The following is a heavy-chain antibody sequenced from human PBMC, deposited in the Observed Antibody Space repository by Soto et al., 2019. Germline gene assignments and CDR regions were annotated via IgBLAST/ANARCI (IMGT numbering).Heavy chain of an antibody. V-gene: IGHV4-59*01. CDR1: GGSISSYY. D-gene: IGHD1-26*01. Sequence: QVQLQESGPGLVKPSETLSLTCTVSGGSISSYYWSWIRQPPGKGLEWIGYIYYSGSTNYNPSLKSRVTISVDTSKNQFSLKLSSVTAADTAVYYCASSGSYRLDYWGQGTLVTVSS. CDR2: IYYSGST. J-gene: IGHJ4*02. CDR3: ASSGSYRLDY.